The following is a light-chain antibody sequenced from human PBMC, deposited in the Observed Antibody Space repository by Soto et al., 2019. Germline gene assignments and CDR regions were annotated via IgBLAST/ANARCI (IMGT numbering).Light chain of an antibody. CDR1: ISDVGGYNF. CDR3: GLYTVTNYV. Sequence: QSALNQPSSVSGSPGQSITISCTGTISDVGGYNFVAWYQQYPGKAPKLMICDVSNRPSGVSNRFSGSKSGNTASLTISGLHFEDESGYYRGLYTVTNYV. J-gene: IGLJ1*01. CDR2: DVS. V-gene: IGLV2-14*03.